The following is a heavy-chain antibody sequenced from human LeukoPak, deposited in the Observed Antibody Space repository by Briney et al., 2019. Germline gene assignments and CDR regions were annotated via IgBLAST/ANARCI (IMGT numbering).Heavy chain of an antibody. CDR1: GYTFTSYY. CDR3: ATDYRYSSGLH. CDR2: FDPEDGET. J-gene: IGHJ4*02. V-gene: IGHV1-24*01. Sequence: ASVKVSCKAPGYTFTSYYMHWVRQAPGKGLEWMGGFDPEDGETIYAQKFQGRVTMTEDTSTDTAYMELSSLRSEDTAVYYCATDYRYSSGLHWGQGTLVTVSS. D-gene: IGHD6-19*01.